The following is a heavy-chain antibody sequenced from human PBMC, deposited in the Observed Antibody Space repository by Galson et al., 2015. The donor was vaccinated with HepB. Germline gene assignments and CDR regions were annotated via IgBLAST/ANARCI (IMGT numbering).Heavy chain of an antibody. CDR3: AKGVFPDAFDI. J-gene: IGHJ3*02. CDR1: SYG. Sequence: SYGMHWVRQAPGKGLEWVAVISYDGSNKYYADSVKGRFTISRDNSKNTLYLQMNSLRAEDTAVYYCAKGVFPDAFDIWGQGTMVTVSS. V-gene: IGHV3-30*18. CDR2: ISYDGSNK. D-gene: IGHD2-21*01.